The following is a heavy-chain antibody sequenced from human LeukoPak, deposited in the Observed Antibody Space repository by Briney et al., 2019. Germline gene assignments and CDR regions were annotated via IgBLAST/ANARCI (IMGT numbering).Heavy chain of an antibody. Sequence: GGPLRLSCAASGFPLSSYSINWARQAPGKGLEWVSYIYSSGSAIYYVDSVKGRFNVSRDNAKNSLFLQMNSPRAEDTAVDYCVRVKGSYFDYWGQGALVTVSS. CDR3: VRVKGSYFDY. CDR2: IYSSGSAI. J-gene: IGHJ4*02. D-gene: IGHD2-15*01. V-gene: IGHV3-48*01. CDR1: GFPLSSYS.